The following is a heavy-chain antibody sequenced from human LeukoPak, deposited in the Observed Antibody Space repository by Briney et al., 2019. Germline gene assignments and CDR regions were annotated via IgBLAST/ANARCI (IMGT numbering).Heavy chain of an antibody. V-gene: IGHV4-34*01. CDR2: INHSGST. CDR1: GGSFSGYY. D-gene: IGHD3-10*01. CDR3: ARVQSRYYYGSGSYIYMDV. Sequence: PSETLSLTCAVYGGSFSGYYWSWIRQPPGKGLEWIGEINHSGSTNYNPSLKSRVTISVDTSKNQFSLKLSSVTAADTAVYYCARVQSRYYYGSGSYIYMDVWGKGTTVTVSS. J-gene: IGHJ6*03.